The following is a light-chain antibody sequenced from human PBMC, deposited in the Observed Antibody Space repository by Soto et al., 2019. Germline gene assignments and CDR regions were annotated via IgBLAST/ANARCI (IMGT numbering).Light chain of an antibody. J-gene: IGKJ4*01. CDR3: QQRSKWVT. CDR1: QNVYEY. CDR2: DAS. Sequence: EVELTQSPATLSLSPGERATLSCRASQNVYEYVAWYQQKPGQAPRLLIYDASNRATGIPARFSGSGSGTDFNLTISSLEPEDFAVYYCQQRSKWVTFGRGTKVDSK. V-gene: IGKV3-11*01.